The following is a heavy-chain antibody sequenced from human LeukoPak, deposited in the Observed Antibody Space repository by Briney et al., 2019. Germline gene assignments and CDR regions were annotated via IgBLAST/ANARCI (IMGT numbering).Heavy chain of an antibody. CDR2: IHYSGSS. Sequence: KPSETLSLTCTVSGDSTNNFYWNWIRQSPGKGLEWIGNIHYSGSSVYNPSLQSRVTITIDTSRRQFFLKLNSVTAADTAVYFCALAPNSNWFDFWGPGTLVTVSP. V-gene: IGHV4-59*03. J-gene: IGHJ5*01. D-gene: IGHD2-8*01. CDR1: GDSTNNFY. CDR3: ALAPNSNWFDF.